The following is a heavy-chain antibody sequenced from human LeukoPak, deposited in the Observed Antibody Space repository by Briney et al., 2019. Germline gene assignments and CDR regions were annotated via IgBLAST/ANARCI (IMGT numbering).Heavy chain of an antibody. V-gene: IGHV3-23*01. Sequence: PGGSLRLSCAAPGFTFSTYYMSWVRQAPGKGLEWVSAINGGGDSTYYADSVKGRFTISRDNSKSTLYLQMNSLRVEDTALYYCVRDETGSSWYNWGQGTLVTVSS. CDR1: GFTFSTYY. CDR2: INGGGDST. J-gene: IGHJ4*02. CDR3: VRDETGSSWYN. D-gene: IGHD6-13*01.